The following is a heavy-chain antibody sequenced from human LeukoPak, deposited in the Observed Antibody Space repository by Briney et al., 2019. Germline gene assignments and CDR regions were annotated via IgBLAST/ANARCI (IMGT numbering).Heavy chain of an antibody. CDR1: GFTFNNYE. Sequence: GGSLRLSCAASGFTFNNYEMNWVRQAPGKGLEWVSYISSSGTSIYYADSVKGRFTISRDNAKNSLYLQMNSLRAEDTAVYYCAELGITMIGGVWGKGTTVTISS. D-gene: IGHD3-10*02. CDR3: AELGITMIGGV. J-gene: IGHJ6*04. V-gene: IGHV3-48*03. CDR2: ISSSGTSI.